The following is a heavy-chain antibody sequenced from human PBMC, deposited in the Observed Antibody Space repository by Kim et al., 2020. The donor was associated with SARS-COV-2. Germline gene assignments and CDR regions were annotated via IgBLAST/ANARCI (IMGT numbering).Heavy chain of an antibody. CDR1: GFTFSSYG. Sequence: GGSLRLSCAASGFTFSSYGMHWVRQAPGKGLEWVAVISYDGSDKYYADSLKGRFTISRDNSKNTLYLQMNSLRAEDTAVYYCAKDREDCSGGKCDTYYYYGMDVWGQGTTVTVSS. CDR2: ISYDGSDK. J-gene: IGHJ6*02. D-gene: IGHD2-15*01. CDR3: AKDREDCSGGKCDTYYYYGMDV. V-gene: IGHV3-30*18.